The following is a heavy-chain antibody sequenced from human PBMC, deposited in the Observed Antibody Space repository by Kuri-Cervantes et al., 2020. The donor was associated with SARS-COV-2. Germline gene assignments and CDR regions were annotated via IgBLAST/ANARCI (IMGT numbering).Heavy chain of an antibody. V-gene: IGHV3-74*01. CDR2: INSDGSST. CDR1: GYTLSSYW. J-gene: IGHJ6*03. CDR3: ARGFDDYYQANFYYYYMDV. D-gene: IGHD1-26*01. Sequence: GGSLRLSCSASGYTLSSYWMHWVRQAPGKGLVWVSRINSDGSSTTYADSVKGRFTISRDNAKNSLYLQMKSLRVEDTAVYYCARGFDDYYQANFYYYYMDVWGKGTTVTVSS.